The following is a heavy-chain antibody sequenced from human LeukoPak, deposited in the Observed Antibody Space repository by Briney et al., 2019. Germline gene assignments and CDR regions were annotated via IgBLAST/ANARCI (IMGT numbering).Heavy chain of an antibody. J-gene: IGHJ4*02. CDR3: VRNFDY. CDR2: IYYSGST. CDR1: GGSISTYY. V-gene: IGHV4-59*01. Sequence: SETLSLTCTVSGGSISTYYWSWIRQPPGKGLEWIGYIYYSGSTNYNPSLKSRVTISVDTSKNQFSLKLSSVTAADTAVYYCVRNFDYWGQGTLVTVSS.